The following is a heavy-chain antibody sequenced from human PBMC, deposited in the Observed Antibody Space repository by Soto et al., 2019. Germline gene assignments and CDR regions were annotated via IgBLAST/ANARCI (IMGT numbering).Heavy chain of an antibody. CDR2: ISSNGGST. Sequence: HPGGSLRLSCSASGFTFSSYAVHWVRQAPGKGLDYVSAISSNGGSTYYADSVKGRFTISRDNSKNTLYLQMSSLRAEDTAVYYCVKDPRGGYDYGYYYYGMDVWGQGTTVTVSS. D-gene: IGHD5-12*01. CDR1: GFTFSSYA. J-gene: IGHJ6*02. V-gene: IGHV3-64D*08. CDR3: VKDPRGGYDYGYYYYGMDV.